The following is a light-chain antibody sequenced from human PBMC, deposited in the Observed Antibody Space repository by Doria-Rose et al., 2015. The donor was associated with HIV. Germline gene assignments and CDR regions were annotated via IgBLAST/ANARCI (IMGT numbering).Light chain of an antibody. CDR3: NQYGTSWT. CDR1: QRSSSTY. V-gene: IGKV3-20*01. Sequence: TQSPGTLSLSPGARATLSCRASQRSSSTYLAWYQQKPGQAPSLLIYDGSTRATGIPDRSSASGSGTDFTLTINRLEPEDFALYYCNQYGTSWTFGQGTKVEI. J-gene: IGKJ1*01. CDR2: DGS.